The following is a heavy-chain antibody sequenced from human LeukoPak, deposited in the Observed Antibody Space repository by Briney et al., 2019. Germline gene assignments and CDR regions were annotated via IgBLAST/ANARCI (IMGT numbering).Heavy chain of an antibody. J-gene: IGHJ4*02. CDR3: ARYGDTAMPWYFDY. Sequence: IPSETLSLTCTVSGGSISSYYWSWIRQPPGKGLEWIGYIYYSGSTNYNPSLKSRVTISVDTSKNQFSLKLSSVTAADTAVYYCARYGDTAMPWYFDYWGQGTLVTVSS. CDR1: GGSISSYY. D-gene: IGHD5-18*01. CDR2: IYYSGST. V-gene: IGHV4-59*08.